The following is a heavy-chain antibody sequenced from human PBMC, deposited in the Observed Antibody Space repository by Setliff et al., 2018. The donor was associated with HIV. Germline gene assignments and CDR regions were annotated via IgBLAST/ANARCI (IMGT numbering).Heavy chain of an antibody. CDR1: GGSISGYH. CDR3: ARSPSYRSSWEYYFDY. D-gene: IGHD6-13*01. Sequence: SETLSLTCTVSGGSISGYHWNWLRQTPGKGLEWIGYIYTSRGTNYNHSLRTRVIISVDTSNQFSLKLSSVTAAAAAVYYCARSPSYRSSWEYYFDYWGQGILVTVSS. CDR2: IYTSRGT. V-gene: IGHV4-4*09. J-gene: IGHJ4*02.